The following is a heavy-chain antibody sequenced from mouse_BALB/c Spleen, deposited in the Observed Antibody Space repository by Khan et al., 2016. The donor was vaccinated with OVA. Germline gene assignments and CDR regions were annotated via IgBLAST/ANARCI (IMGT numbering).Heavy chain of an antibody. CDR1: GYSITSDNA. V-gene: IGHV3-2*02. Sequence: EVQLQQSGPGLVKPSQSLSLTCTVTGYSITSDNAWNWIRQFPGNKLEWMVYISYSGSTSYNPSLKSRISITRETSKNQFFLQLNSVTTGDTATFYCARRAYYATWYCDVWGAGTTVTVSS. J-gene: IGHJ1*01. CDR3: ARRAYYATWYCDV. D-gene: IGHD1-1*02. CDR2: ISYSGST.